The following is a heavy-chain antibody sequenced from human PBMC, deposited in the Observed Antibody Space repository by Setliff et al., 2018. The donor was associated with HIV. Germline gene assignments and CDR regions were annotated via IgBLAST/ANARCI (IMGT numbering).Heavy chain of an antibody. CDR2: IHHSGST. Sequence: SETLSLTCAVSGYSITSGYYWGWIRQPPGKGLEWIGSIHHSGSTYYNPSLKSRVIISVDTSKNEVSLKVSSVTAADTAVYYCARVDRCSGGSCHFIDCWGQGTLVTVSS. J-gene: IGHJ4*02. V-gene: IGHV4-38-2*01. CDR3: ARVDRCSGGSCHFIDC. D-gene: IGHD2-15*01. CDR1: GYSITSGYY.